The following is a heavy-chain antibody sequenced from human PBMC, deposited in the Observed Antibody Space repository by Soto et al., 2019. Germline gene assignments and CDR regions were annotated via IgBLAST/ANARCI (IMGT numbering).Heavy chain of an antibody. CDR3: ARDQRQDTGWYSFYY. CDR1: GYPFTSYG. V-gene: IGHV1-18*04. J-gene: IGHJ4*02. CDR2: ISIFTGNT. D-gene: IGHD6-19*01. Sequence: QIQLVQSGPEVKKPGASVKVSCKPSGYPFTSYGSICARQSHGQGLEWMDWISIFTGNTDYAQKVQGSVTLTTDTSTRTAYMELSSPRSDDTAIYYCARDQRQDTGWYSFYYWGQGILVTVSS.